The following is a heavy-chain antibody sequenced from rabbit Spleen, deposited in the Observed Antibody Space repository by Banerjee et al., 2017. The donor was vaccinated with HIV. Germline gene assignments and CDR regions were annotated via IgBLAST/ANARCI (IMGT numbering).Heavy chain of an antibody. D-gene: IGHD1-1*01. V-gene: IGHV1S47*01. CDR2: NDPIFGAT. Sequence: LEESGGDLVKPEGSLTLSCKASGFDLSNYGVSWVRQAPGKGLEWIGYNDPIFGATYYASWVNGRFTISSNTNQNTVYLQLASLTAADTATYFCVRGASSSGYYSLWGQGTLVTVS. J-gene: IGHJ4*01. CDR1: GFDLSNYG. CDR3: VRGASSSGYYSL.